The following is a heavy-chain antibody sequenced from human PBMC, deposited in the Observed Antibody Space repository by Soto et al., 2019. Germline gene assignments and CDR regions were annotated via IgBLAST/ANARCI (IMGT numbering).Heavy chain of an antibody. D-gene: IGHD3-10*01. Sequence: QVQLVQSGVEVKKPGASVKVSCRASGYTFTNYAISWVRQAPGQGLEWMGWISAYNGNTNYAEKFQGRVTMTTDTTKGRAYMELGSLRYDDTAVYYCARVEYYGSGRRGGEYYCYGMDVWGQGTAVTVSS. J-gene: IGHJ6*02. V-gene: IGHV1-18*01. CDR2: ISAYNGNT. CDR1: GYTFTNYA. CDR3: ARVEYYGSGRRGGEYYCYGMDV.